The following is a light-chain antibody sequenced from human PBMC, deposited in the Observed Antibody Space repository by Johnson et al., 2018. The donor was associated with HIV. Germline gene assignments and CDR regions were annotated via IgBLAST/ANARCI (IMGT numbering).Light chain of an antibody. V-gene: IGLV1-51*01. CDR2: DNN. J-gene: IGLJ1*01. CDR3: GTWDSSLTVYV. CDR1: SSNIGNNY. Sequence: QAVLTQPPSVSAAPGQKVTISCSGSSSNIGNNYVAWYQQVPGTAPKLLIYDNNKRPSGIPGRFSGSKSGPSATLGITGLQTGDEADYYCGTWDSSLTVYVFGTGTKVTVL.